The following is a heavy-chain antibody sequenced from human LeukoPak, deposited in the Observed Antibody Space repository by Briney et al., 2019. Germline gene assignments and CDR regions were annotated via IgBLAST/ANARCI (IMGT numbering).Heavy chain of an antibody. V-gene: IGHV3-20*01. CDR3: ARGVSASYRRDDAFDI. Sequence: GGSLRLSCAASGFTFDDYVMSCVRQAPGKGLEWVSGINWNGGSTGYADSVKGRFTISRDNAKNSLYLQMNSLRAEDTALYHCARGVSASYRRDDAFDIWGQGTMVTVSS. CDR2: INWNGGST. CDR1: GFTFDDYV. D-gene: IGHD1-26*01. J-gene: IGHJ3*02.